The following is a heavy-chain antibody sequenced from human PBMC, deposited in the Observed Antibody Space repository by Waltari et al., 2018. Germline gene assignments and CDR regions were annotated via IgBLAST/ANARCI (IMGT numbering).Heavy chain of an antibody. Sequence: QLQLQESGPGLVKPSETLSLTCTVSGGSISSSSYYWGWIRQPPGKGLEWIGYIYYSGSTNYNPSLKSRVTISVDTSKNQFSLKLSSVTAADTAVYYCARGTGYLAQWFDPWGQGTLVTVSS. CDR2: IYYSGST. D-gene: IGHD5-12*01. CDR3: ARGTGYLAQWFDP. CDR1: GGSISSSSYY. J-gene: IGHJ5*02. V-gene: IGHV4-61*05.